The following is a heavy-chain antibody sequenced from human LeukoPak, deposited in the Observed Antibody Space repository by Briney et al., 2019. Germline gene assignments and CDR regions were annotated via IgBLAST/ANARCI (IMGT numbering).Heavy chain of an antibody. CDR3: ARGEDS. CDR2: IPSRRSTI. CDR1: GFTFSSYS. J-gene: IGHJ4*02. Sequence: PGGSLRLSCAASGFTFSSYSMNWVRQAPGKGLEWVSYIPSRRSTIYYADSLKGRCTISRDNAKNSLYLQMNSLRDEDTAVYYCARGEDSWGRGTLVTDSA. V-gene: IGHV3-48*02.